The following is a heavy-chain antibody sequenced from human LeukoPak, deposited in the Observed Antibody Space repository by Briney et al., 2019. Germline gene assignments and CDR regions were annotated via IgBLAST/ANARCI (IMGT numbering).Heavy chain of an antibody. J-gene: IGHJ6*02. V-gene: IGHV1-69*04. D-gene: IGHD3-10*01. Sequence: SVKVSCKASGGTFSSYAISWGRQAPGQGLEWMGRIIPILGIANYAQKFQGRVTITADKSTSTAYMELSSLRSEDTAVYYCARVGLWFGEWLSGMDVWGQGTTVTVSS. CDR3: ARVGLWFGEWLSGMDV. CDR1: GGTFSSYA. CDR2: IIPILGIA.